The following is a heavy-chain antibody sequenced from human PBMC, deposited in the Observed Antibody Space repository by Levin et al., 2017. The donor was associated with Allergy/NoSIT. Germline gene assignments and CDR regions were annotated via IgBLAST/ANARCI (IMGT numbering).Heavy chain of an antibody. D-gene: IGHD1-1*01. CDR1: GGTFSSYA. CDR3: ARGPGETGTGTSLSDY. Sequence: GASVKVSCKASGGTFSSYAISWVRQAPGQGLEWMGGIIPIFGTANYAQKFQGRVTITADESTSTAYMELSSLRSEDTAVYYCARGPGETGTGTSLSDYWGQGTLVTVSS. V-gene: IGHV1-69*13. J-gene: IGHJ4*02. CDR2: IIPIFGTA.